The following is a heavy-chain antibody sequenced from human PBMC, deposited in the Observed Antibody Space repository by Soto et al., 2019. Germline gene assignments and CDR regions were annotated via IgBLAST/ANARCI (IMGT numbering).Heavy chain of an antibody. Sequence: PGGSLRLSCAASGFTFSNAWMSWVRQAPGKGLEWVGRIKSKTDGGTTDYAAPVKGRFTISRDDSKNTLYLQMNSLKTEDTAVYFCTRQGRYCSSSSCSDYHRYGLDLWGQGTTVTVS. V-gene: IGHV3-15*01. CDR1: GFTFSNAW. J-gene: IGHJ6*02. CDR2: IKSKTDGGTT. D-gene: IGHD2-15*01. CDR3: TRQGRYCSSSSCSDYHRYGLDL.